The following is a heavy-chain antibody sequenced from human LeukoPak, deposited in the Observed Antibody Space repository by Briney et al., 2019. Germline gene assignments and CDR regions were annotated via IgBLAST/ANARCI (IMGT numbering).Heavy chain of an antibody. V-gene: IGHV4-4*07. Sequence: SETLSLTCTVSGGSISSYYWSWIRQPAGKGLEWIGRIYTSGGTNYNPSLKSRVTMSVDTSKNQFFLKLSSVTAADTAIYYCAGTLGYSSQIDPWGQGTLVTVSS. CDR2: IYTSGGT. CDR1: GGSISSYY. CDR3: AGTLGYSSQIDP. D-gene: IGHD6-19*01. J-gene: IGHJ5*02.